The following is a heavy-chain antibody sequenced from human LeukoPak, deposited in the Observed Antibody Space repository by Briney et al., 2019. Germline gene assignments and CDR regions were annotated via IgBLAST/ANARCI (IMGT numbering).Heavy chain of an antibody. D-gene: IGHD3-10*01. CDR1: GYSISTGYY. Sequence: SETLSLTCTVSGYSISTGYYWGWIRQPPGKGLEWIGSMYHSGSTYYNPSLKSRVTVSADTSKNQFSLKLNSVTAADTAVYYCARVLDYYGSGTRDFDYWGQGILVTVSS. CDR2: MYHSGST. J-gene: IGHJ4*02. CDR3: ARVLDYYGSGTRDFDY. V-gene: IGHV4-38-2*02.